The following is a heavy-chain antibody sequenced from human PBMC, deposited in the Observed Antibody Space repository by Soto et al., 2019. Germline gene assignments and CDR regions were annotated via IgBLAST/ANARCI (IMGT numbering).Heavy chain of an antibody. V-gene: IGHV3-33*01. CDR3: ARDDGDYRWHNNWFDP. J-gene: IGHJ5*02. CDR2: IWYDGSNK. CDR1: GFTFSSYG. Sequence: QVQLVESGGGVVQPGRSLRLSCAASGFTFSSYGMHWVRQAPGKGLEWVAVIWYDGSNKDYADSVKGRFTISRDNSKNTLYLQMNSLRAEDTAVYYCARDDGDYRWHNNWFDPWGQGTLVTVSS. D-gene: IGHD4-17*01.